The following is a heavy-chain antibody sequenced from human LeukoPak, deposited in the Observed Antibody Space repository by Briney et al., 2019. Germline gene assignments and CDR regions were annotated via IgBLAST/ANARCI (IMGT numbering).Heavy chain of an antibody. CDR3: AKSRHYGDYFLDY. Sequence: GGSLRLSCAASGFTFSSYGMHWVRQAPGKGLEWVAVISYDGSNKYYADSVKGRFTISRDNSKNTLYLQMNSLRAEDTAVYYCAKSRHYGDYFLDYWGQGTLVTVSS. V-gene: IGHV3-30*18. D-gene: IGHD4-17*01. J-gene: IGHJ4*02. CDR2: ISYDGSNK. CDR1: GFTFSSYG.